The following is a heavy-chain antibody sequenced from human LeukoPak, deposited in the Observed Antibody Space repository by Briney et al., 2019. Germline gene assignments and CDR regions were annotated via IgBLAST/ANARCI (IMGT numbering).Heavy chain of an antibody. CDR1: GFTFSSYS. D-gene: IGHD4-17*01. CDR3: AKASDYGDYRWFDP. J-gene: IGHJ5*02. V-gene: IGHV3-21*01. Sequence: PGGSLRLSCAASGFTFSSYSMNWVRQAPGKGLEWVSSISSSSSYIYYADSVKGRFTISRDDSKNTLYLQMNSLRAEDTAVYYCAKASDYGDYRWFDPWGQGTLVTVSS. CDR2: ISSSSSYI.